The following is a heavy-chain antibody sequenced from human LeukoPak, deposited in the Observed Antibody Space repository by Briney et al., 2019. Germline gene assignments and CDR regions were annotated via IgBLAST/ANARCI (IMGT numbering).Heavy chain of an antibody. CDR1: GFTFDDYA. CDR3: ARELRLGELSLFGY. V-gene: IGHV3-9*01. Sequence: GRSLRLSCAASGFTFDDYAMHWVRHAPGKGLEWVSGISWNSGSIGYADSVKGRFTISRDNSKNTLYLQMNSLRAEDTAVYYCARELRLGELSLFGYWGQGTLVTVSS. CDR2: ISWNSGSI. J-gene: IGHJ4*02. D-gene: IGHD3-16*02.